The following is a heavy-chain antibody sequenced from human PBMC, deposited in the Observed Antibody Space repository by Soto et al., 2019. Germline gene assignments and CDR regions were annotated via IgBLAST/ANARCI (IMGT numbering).Heavy chain of an antibody. J-gene: IGHJ6*02. CDR2: ISYDGSNK. CDR3: AKVPAILLVPAAMNYYYGMDV. V-gene: IGHV3-30*18. D-gene: IGHD2-2*01. Sequence: QVQLVESGGGVVQPGRSLRLSCAASGFTFSSYGMHWVRQAPGKGLEWVAVISYDGSNKYYADSVKGRFTISRDNSKNSLYLQMNSLRAEDTAVYYCAKVPAILLVPAAMNYYYGMDVWGQGTTVTVSS. CDR1: GFTFSSYG.